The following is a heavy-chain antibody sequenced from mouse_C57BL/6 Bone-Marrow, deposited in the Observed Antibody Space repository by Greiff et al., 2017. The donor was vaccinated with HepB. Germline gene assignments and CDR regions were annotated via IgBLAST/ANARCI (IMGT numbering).Heavy chain of an antibody. D-gene: IGHD1-1*01. J-gene: IGHJ3*01. CDR3: AGSRYYGSRAFAY. V-gene: IGHV1-7*01. CDR1: GYTFTSYW. Sequence: VQLQQSGAELVKPGASVKLSCKASGYTFTSYWMHWVKQRPGQGLEWIGYINPSSGYTKYNQKFKDKATLTADKSSSTAYMQLSSLTYEDSAVYYCAGSRYYGSRAFAYWGQGTLVTVSA. CDR2: INPSSGYT.